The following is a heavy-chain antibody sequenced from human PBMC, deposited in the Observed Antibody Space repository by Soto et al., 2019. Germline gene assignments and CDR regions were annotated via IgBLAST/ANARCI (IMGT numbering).Heavy chain of an antibody. CDR2: ISSTGSST. D-gene: IGHD1-1*01. CDR3: AKSLRTAAFDY. J-gene: IGHJ4*02. V-gene: IGHV3-23*01. Sequence: EVQLLESGGGLVQRGGSLRLSCVASGFTFSKYAMTWVRQAPGKGLEWVSLISSTGSSTYYADSVKGRFTISRDNSKNTLSLQINSLRAEDTAVYYCAKSLRTAAFDYWGQGALVTVFS. CDR1: GFTFSKYA.